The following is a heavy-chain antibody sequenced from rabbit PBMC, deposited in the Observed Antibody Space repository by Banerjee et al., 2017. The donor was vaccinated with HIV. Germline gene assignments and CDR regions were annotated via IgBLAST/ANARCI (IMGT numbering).Heavy chain of an antibody. Sequence: QQLVESGGGLVKPGASLTLTCKASGFSFSSGYDMCWVRQAPGKGLELIACIYTNSGNTYYASWAKGRFTISKTSSTSVTLQMTSLTAADTATYFCARYGAGYADYGYGTGYFNLWGPGTLVTVS. CDR3: ARYGAGYADYGYGTGYFNL. CDR1: GFSFSSGYD. D-gene: IGHD6-1*01. CDR2: IYTNSGNT. V-gene: IGHV1S40*01. J-gene: IGHJ4*01.